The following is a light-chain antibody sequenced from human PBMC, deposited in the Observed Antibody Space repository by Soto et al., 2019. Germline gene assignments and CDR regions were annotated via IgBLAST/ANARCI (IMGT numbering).Light chain of an antibody. Sequence: NFMLTQPHSVSESPGKTVTISCTGTSGSIASGYVQWYQQRPGSAPTTLIYEDDQRPAGVPDRFYGSIDTSSNSASLIISGLRTEDEADYYCQSTDGNSTVFGGGTKLTVL. CDR1: SGSIASGY. CDR3: QSTDGNSTV. CDR2: EDD. V-gene: IGLV6-57*02. J-gene: IGLJ2*01.